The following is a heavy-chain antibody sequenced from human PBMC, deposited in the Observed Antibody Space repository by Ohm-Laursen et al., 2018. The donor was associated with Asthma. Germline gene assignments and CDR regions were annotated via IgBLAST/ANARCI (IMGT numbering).Heavy chain of an antibody. V-gene: IGHV3-30*03. CDR3: ARDVMEWYLPAFDF. D-gene: IGHD3-3*01. J-gene: IGHJ4*02. CDR1: GFTFSSYG. CDR2: ISYDGSNK. Sequence: SLRLSCTASGFTFSSYGMHWVRQAPGKGLEWVAVISYDGSNKYYADSVKRRFTISRDNSKNTLYLQMNSLRAEDTAVYYCARDVMEWYLPAFDFWGQGTLVTVSS.